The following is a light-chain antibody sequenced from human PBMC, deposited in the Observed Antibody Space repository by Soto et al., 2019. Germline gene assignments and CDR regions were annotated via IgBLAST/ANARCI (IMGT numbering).Light chain of an antibody. J-gene: IGLJ1*01. CDR1: SSDVGGYNY. CDR3: SSYAGRNNYV. CDR2: EVT. V-gene: IGLV2-8*01. Sequence: QSVLTQPPSASGSPGQSVTISCTGTSSDVGGYNYVSWYQQRPGKAPKLMIYEVTKRPSGVPDRFSGSRSGNTASLTVSGLQAEDEADYYCSSYAGRNNYVFGTGTKVTVL.